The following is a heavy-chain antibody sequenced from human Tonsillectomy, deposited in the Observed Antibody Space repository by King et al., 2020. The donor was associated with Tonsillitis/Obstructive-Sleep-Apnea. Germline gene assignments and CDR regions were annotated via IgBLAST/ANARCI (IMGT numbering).Heavy chain of an antibody. J-gene: IGHJ3*02. D-gene: IGHD2-15*01. CDR2: IKSKTDGGTT. CDR1: GFTFSNAW. Sequence: VQLVESGGGLVKPGGSLRLSCAASGFTFSNAWMNWVRQAPGKGLEWVGRIKSKTDGGTTDYAAPVKGRFTISRDDSKNTLYLQMNSLKTEDTAVYYCTSVRYCSGGSCYWDAFDIWGQGTMVTVSS. CDR3: TSVRYCSGGSCYWDAFDI. V-gene: IGHV3-15*07.